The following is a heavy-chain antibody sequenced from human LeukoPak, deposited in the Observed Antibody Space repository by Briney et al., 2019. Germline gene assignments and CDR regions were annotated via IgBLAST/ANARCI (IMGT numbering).Heavy chain of an antibody. CDR1: GFTFSSYS. J-gene: IGHJ4*02. CDR2: ISSSSSYI. Sequence: PGGSLRLSCAASGFTFSSYSMNWVRQAPGKGLEWVSSISSSSSYIYYADSVKGRFTISRDNVKNSLYLQMHSLSAEETAVYYCARAAPGIAVAGTCFDYWGQGTLVTVSS. CDR3: ARAAPGIAVAGTCFDY. V-gene: IGHV3-21*01. D-gene: IGHD6-19*01.